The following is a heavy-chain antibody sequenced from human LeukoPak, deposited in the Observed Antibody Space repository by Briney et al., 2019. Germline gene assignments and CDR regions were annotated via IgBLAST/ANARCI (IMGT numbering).Heavy chain of an antibody. V-gene: IGHV1-46*01. CDR3: VREVSVAVAGTGNCFEH. CDR2: VNPSDGGT. J-gene: IGHJ5*02. D-gene: IGHD6-13*01. Sequence: ASVKVSCKASGYTFINYYIHWVRQAPGQGLEWMGIVNPSDGGTHYAQNFQGRVTVTRDTSTRTVYMDLSSLRSEDTAVYYCVREVSVAVAGTGNCFEHWGQGTLVTVSS. CDR1: GYTFINYY.